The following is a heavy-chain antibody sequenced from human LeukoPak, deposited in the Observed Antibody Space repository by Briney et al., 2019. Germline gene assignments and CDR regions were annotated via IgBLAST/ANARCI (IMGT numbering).Heavy chain of an antibody. CDR3: ARYSEGWFGELFGDY. CDR2: INTNTGNP. J-gene: IGHJ4*02. Sequence: ASVKVSCKASGYTFTSYAMNWVRQAPGQGLEWMGWINTNTGNPTYAQGFTGRFVFSLDTSVSTAYLQISSLKAEDTAVYYCARYSEGWFGELFGDYWGQGTLVIVSS. CDR1: GYTFTSYA. V-gene: IGHV7-4-1*02. D-gene: IGHD3-10*01.